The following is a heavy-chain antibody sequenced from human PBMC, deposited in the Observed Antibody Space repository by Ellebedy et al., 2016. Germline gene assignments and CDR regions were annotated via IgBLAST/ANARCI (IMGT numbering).Heavy chain of an antibody. CDR2: ISGDGGST. Sequence: GESLKISXAASGLPFRSFFMSWVRKAPGKGLEWVSTISGDGGSTNLADSVKGRFTISRDNSKNTMYLQMNSLMADDTAVSYCRQGHYADYWGQGTLVTVSS. CDR1: GLPFRSFF. V-gene: IGHV3-23*01. CDR3: RQGHYADY. J-gene: IGHJ4*02.